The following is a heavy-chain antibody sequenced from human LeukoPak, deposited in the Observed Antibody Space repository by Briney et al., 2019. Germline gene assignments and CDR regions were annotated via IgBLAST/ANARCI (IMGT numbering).Heavy chain of an antibody. CDR1: GFTFSSYG. D-gene: IGHD1-26*01. CDR3: AKGVYSGYYYYYMDV. J-gene: IGHJ6*03. Sequence: GGSLRLSCAASGFTFSSYGMHWVRQAPGKGLEWVAVIWYGGSNKYYADSVKGRFTISRDNSKNTLYLQMNSLRAEDTAVYYCAKGVYSGYYYYYMDVWGKGTTVTVSS. V-gene: IGHV3-30*02. CDR2: IWYGGSNK.